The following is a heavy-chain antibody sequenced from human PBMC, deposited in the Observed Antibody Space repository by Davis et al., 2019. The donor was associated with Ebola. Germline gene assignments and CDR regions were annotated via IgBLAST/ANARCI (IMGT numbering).Heavy chain of an antibody. D-gene: IGHD2-2*01. CDR1: GYTFTSYG. V-gene: IGHV1-18*01. Sequence: ASVKVSCKASGYTFTSYGISWVRQAPGQGLEWMGWISAYNGNTNYAQKLQGRVTMTTDTSTSTAYMELRSLRSDDTAVYYCARDFKVVVPAAYYGMDVWGQGTAVTVSS. CDR2: ISAYNGNT. J-gene: IGHJ6*02. CDR3: ARDFKVVVPAAYYGMDV.